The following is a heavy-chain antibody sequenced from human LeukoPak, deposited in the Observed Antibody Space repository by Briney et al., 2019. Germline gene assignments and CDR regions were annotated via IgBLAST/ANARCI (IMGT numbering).Heavy chain of an antibody. J-gene: IGHJ6*03. CDR1: NDSITKSY. CDR3: VRELKPPAGYYYFYLLDV. Sequence: SETLSLACTISNDSITKSYWNWVRQPAGKGLEWIGRIYPSGSTNYNSSLKSRVTLSLDTSKNQFSLSLTSVTAADTAVYYCVRELKPPAGYYYFYLLDVWGRGTTVTVSS. CDR2: IYPSGST. D-gene: IGHD2-2*01. V-gene: IGHV4-4*07.